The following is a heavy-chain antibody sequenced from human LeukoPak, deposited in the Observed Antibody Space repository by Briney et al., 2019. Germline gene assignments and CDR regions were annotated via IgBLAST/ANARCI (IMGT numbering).Heavy chain of an antibody. CDR2: LSGGGDSR. Sequence: GGSPRLSCAASGFAFSNYAMSWVRQAPGKGLEWVSSLSGGGDSRYYADSVMGRFTISRDNSKNTLYLQMNSLRAEDTAVYYCAKAVRSMVTGGGYSDSWGQGTLVTVSS. D-gene: IGHD3-10*01. CDR1: GFAFSNYA. J-gene: IGHJ4*02. V-gene: IGHV3-23*01. CDR3: AKAVRSMVTGGGYSDS.